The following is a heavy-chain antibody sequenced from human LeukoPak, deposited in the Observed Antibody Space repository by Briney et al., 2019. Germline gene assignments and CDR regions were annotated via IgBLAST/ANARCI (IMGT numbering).Heavy chain of an antibody. CDR1: GGTFSSYA. J-gene: IGHJ4*02. D-gene: IGHD1-26*01. V-gene: IGHV1-69*13. CDR2: IIPIFGTA. Sequence: ASVKVSCKASGGTFSSYAISWVRQAPGQGLEWMGGIIPIFGTANYAQKFQGRVTITADESTSTAYMELSSLRSEDTAVYYRARDSGSYFPYYFDYWGQGTLVTVSS. CDR3: ARDSGSYFPYYFDY.